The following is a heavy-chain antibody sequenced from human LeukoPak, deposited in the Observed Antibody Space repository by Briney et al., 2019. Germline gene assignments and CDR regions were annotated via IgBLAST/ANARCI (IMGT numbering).Heavy chain of an antibody. V-gene: IGHV1-18*01. D-gene: IGHD3-10*01. J-gene: IGHJ4*02. CDR1: GYTFTSYG. CDR2: ISAYNGNT. CDR3: ALVWFGESAFDY. Sequence: GSVKVSCKASGYTFTSYGISWVRQAPGQGLEWMGWISAYNGNTNYAQKLQGRVTMTTDTSTSTAYMELRSLRSDDTAVYYCALVWFGESAFDYWGQGTLVTVSS.